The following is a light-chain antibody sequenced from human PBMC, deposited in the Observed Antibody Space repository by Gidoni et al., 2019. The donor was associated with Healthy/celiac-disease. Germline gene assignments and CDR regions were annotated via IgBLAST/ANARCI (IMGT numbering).Light chain of an antibody. V-gene: IGKV2-28*01. CDR1: PSLLHSNGYNY. Sequence: DLVMTQSLLSLRVTPGEPASISCRSSPSLLHSNGYNYLDWYLQKPGQSPQLLIYLGSNRASGVPDRFSGSGSGTDFTLKISRVEAEDVGVYYCMQALQTPFTFGQGTRLEIK. CDR3: MQALQTPFT. J-gene: IGKJ5*01. CDR2: LGS.